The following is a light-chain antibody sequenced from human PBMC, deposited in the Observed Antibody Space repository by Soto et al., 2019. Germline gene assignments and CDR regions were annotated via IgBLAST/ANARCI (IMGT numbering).Light chain of an antibody. CDR1: ARDIGGYQF. CDR3: ASYSSSETPVV. Sequence: QSALTQPASVSGSPGQSITISCTGTARDIGGYQFVSWYQQHPDKAPKLIIVDVTKRPSGISSRFSASKSGTTASLTISGRLPEDEAQYYCASYSSSETPVVFGGGTQLTVL. CDR2: DVT. V-gene: IGLV2-14*03. J-gene: IGLJ2*01.